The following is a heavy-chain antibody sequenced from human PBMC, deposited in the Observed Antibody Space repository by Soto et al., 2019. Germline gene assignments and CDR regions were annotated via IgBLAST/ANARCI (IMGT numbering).Heavy chain of an antibody. CDR1: GFTFSSYS. CDR3: ARDVPWYSSGWYHLGY. Sequence: EVQLVESGGGLVQPGGSLRLSCAASGFTFSSYSMNWVRQAPGKGLEWVSYISSSSSTIYYADSVKGRFTISRDNAKNSLYLQMNSLRDEDMAVYYCARDVPWYSSGWYHLGYWGQGTLVTVSS. D-gene: IGHD6-19*01. CDR2: ISSSSSTI. V-gene: IGHV3-48*02. J-gene: IGHJ4*02.